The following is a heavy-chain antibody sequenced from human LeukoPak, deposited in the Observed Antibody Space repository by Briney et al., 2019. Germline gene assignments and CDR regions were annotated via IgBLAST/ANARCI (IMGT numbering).Heavy chain of an antibody. CDR1: GYTFTSYY. V-gene: IGHV1-46*01. Sequence: ASVKVSCKASGYTFTSYYMHWVRQAPGQGLEWMGIINPSGGSTSYAQKFQGRVTMARDTSTRTVYMELSSLRSEDTAVYYCARERGTTVVTACEYLQHWGQGTLVTVSS. CDR3: ARERGTTVVTACEYLQH. D-gene: IGHD4-23*01. J-gene: IGHJ1*01. CDR2: INPSGGST.